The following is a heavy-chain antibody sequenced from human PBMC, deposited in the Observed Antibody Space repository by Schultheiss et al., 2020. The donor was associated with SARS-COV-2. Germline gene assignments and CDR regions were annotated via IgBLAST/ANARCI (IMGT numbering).Heavy chain of an antibody. V-gene: IGHV1-18*01. CDR2: ISAYNGNT. CDR1: GGTFSSYA. J-gene: IGHJ6*02. Sequence: ASVKVSCKASGGTFSSYAISWVRQAPGQGLEWMGWISAYNGNTNYAQKLQGRVTMTTDTSTSTAYMELRSLRSDDTAVYYCARERARGYYYGMDVWGQGTTVTVSS. CDR3: ARERARGYYYGMDV.